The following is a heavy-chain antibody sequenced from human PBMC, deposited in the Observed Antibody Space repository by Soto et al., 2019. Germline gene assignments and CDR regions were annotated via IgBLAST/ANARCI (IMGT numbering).Heavy chain of an antibody. CDR1: GYSFTSYW. CDR2: IYPGDSDT. J-gene: IGHJ6*03. CDR3: ARTPLGYCSSTSFYDRRYYYMDV. Sequence: GESLKISCKGSGYSFTSYWIGWVRQMPGKGLEWMGIIYPGDSDTRYSPSFQGQVTISADKSISTAYLQWSSLKASDTAMYYCARTPLGYCSSTSFYDRRYYYMDVWGKGNTVTVPS. D-gene: IGHD2-2*01. V-gene: IGHV5-51*01.